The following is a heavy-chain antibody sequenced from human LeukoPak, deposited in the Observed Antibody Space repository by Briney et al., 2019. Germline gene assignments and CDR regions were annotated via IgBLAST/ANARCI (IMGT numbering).Heavy chain of an antibody. Sequence: SETLSLTCTVSGGSISSYYWSWIRQPPGKGLEWIGYIYYSGSTNYNPSLKSRVTISVDTSKNQFSLKLSSVTAADTAVYYCARIMTTVTSSSAPANWFDPWGQGTLVTVSS. CDR3: ARIMTTVTSSSAPANWFDP. J-gene: IGHJ5*02. V-gene: IGHV4-59*01. CDR2: IYYSGST. CDR1: GGSISSYY. D-gene: IGHD4-11*01.